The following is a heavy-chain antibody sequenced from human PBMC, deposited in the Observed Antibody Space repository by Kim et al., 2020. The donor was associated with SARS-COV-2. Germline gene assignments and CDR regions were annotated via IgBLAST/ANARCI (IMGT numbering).Heavy chain of an antibody. CDR3: ARDIHYYDSSGYYRRGLWFDP. J-gene: IGHJ5*02. V-gene: IGHV4-34*01. CDR2: INHSGST. Sequence: SETLSLTCAVYGGSFSGYYWSWIRQPPGKGLEWIGEINHSGSTNYNPSLKSRVTISVDTSKNQFSLKLSSVTAADTAVYYCARDIHYYDSSGYYRRGLWFDPWGQGTLVTVSS. CDR1: GGSFSGYY. D-gene: IGHD3-22*01.